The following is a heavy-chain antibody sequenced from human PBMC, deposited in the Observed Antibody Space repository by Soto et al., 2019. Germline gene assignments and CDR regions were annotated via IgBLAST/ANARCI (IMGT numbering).Heavy chain of an antibody. CDR2: IYDNGIT. CDR3: ARTYDSNGYANEFDS. D-gene: IGHD3-22*01. V-gene: IGHV4-59*12. CDR1: GRSITSYY. J-gene: IGHJ4*02. Sequence: QVVLQESGPGLVKPSETLSLTCSVSGRSITSYYWSWVRQPPGKGLEWIGYIYDNGITSQNPSLKSRVTMSVDTSQNQFSLKLTSVTGADTAVYFCARTYDSNGYANEFDSWGQGILVTVTS.